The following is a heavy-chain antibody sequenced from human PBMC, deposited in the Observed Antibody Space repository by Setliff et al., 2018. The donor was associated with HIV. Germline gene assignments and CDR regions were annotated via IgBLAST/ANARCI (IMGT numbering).Heavy chain of an antibody. CDR1: GYTFTGYY. J-gene: IGHJ4*02. CDR3: ARGRDFWNGYYDFDS. D-gene: IGHD3-3*01. Sequence: ASVKVSCKASGYTFTGYYMHWVRQAPGQGLEWMGWINPNSGGTGSAQKFQGRVTMTRDTSISTAYMELSSLRYDDTAVYYCARGRDFWNGYYDFDSWGQGTLVTVSS. V-gene: IGHV1-2*02. CDR2: INPNSGGT.